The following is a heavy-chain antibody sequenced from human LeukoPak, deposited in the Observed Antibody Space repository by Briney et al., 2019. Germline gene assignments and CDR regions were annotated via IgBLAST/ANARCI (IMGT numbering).Heavy chain of an antibody. D-gene: IGHD3-10*01. Sequence: SESLSLTCTVSGGSIRGYYWSWIRQPPGKGLEWIGYIYYSGSTNYNPSLKSRVTISVDTSKNQFSLKLSAVTAADTAVYYCARHEFDSGSLPYFDYWGQGILVTVSS. V-gene: IGHV4-59*08. J-gene: IGHJ4*02. CDR1: GGSIRGYY. CDR3: ARHEFDSGSLPYFDY. CDR2: IYYSGST.